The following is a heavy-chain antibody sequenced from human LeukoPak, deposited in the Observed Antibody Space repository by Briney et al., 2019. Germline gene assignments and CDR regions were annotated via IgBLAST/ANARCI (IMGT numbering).Heavy chain of an antibody. D-gene: IGHD2-8*01. CDR1: GFTFCSYA. J-gene: IGHJ4*02. Sequence: PGGSLSLSCAASGFTFCSYAMSWVRQAPGKGLEWVSAISGRGGSTYYADAVKGRFTISRDNSKNTLYLQMSSLRDEDTSVYDCAKQSYARSLGEGGPGTLVSVSS. V-gene: IGHV3-23*01. CDR2: ISGRGGST. CDR3: AKQSYARSLGE.